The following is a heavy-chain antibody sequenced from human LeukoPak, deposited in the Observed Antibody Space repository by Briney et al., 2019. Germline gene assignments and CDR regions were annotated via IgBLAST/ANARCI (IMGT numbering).Heavy chain of an antibody. D-gene: IGHD3/OR15-3a*01. CDR2: IYHSGST. Sequence: SETLSLTCTVSGYSISSGYYWGWIRQPPGKGLEWIGSIYHSGSTYYDPSLKSRVTISVDTSKNQFSLRLTSVTAADTAVYYCARQTGSGLFILPGGQGTLVTVSS. CDR1: GYSISSGYY. V-gene: IGHV4-38-2*02. J-gene: IGHJ4*02. CDR3: ARQTGSGLFILP.